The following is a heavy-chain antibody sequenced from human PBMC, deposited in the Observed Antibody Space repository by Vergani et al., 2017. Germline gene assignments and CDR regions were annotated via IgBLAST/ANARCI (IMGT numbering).Heavy chain of an antibody. Sequence: QVQLQQWGAGLLKPSGTLSLTCAVYGGSFSGYYWSWLRQPPGKGLEWIGEINHSGSTNYNPCIKSRVTIAVDTSKNQFPLKLSSVTAADTAVYYCAREGIAVDPWGQGTLVTVSS. CDR1: GGSFSGYY. J-gene: IGHJ5*02. D-gene: IGHD6-13*01. V-gene: IGHV4-34*01. CDR3: AREGIAVDP. CDR2: INHSGST.